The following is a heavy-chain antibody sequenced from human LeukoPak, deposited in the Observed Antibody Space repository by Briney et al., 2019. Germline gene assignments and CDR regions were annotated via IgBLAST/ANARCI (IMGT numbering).Heavy chain of an antibody. Sequence: GGSHALSCAASGFTFSSYAMSWVRQAPGKGLEWVSTISGSGGSTYYADSVQGRFTISRDNSKNTLYLQMNSLRAEDTAVYYCAKGWYSGSPYYFDYWGQGTLVTVTS. CDR1: GFTFSSYA. D-gene: IGHD1-26*01. J-gene: IGHJ4*02. CDR2: ISGSGGST. CDR3: AKGWYSGSPYYFDY. V-gene: IGHV3-23*01.